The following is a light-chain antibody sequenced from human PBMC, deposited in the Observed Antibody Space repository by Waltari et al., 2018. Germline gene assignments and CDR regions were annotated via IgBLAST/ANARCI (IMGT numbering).Light chain of an antibody. CDR3: QQYYITPRT. CDR2: EAS. Sequence: DIQMTQSPSSLSASVGDRVTITCRASQGIANSLAWYQQKPGKAPKLLLYEASRFESGVPSRFSGSGSGTDYILTISSLQPEDFATYYCQQYYITPRTFGQGTKVEIK. CDR1: QGIANS. J-gene: IGKJ1*01. V-gene: IGKV1-NL1*01.